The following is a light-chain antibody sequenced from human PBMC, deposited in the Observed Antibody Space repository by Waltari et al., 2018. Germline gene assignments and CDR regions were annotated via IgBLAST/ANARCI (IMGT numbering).Light chain of an antibody. CDR3: CSYAGSYTLV. CDR2: DVS. Sequence: QSALTQPRSVSRSPGPSVTISCTGTGSDGGGYNYFSWYQHHPDKAPQLMIYDVSKRPSGFPDRFSGSKSGNTASLTISGLQAEDEADYYCCSYAGSYTLVFGGGTKLTVL. J-gene: IGLJ2*01. CDR1: GSDGGGYNY. V-gene: IGLV2-11*02.